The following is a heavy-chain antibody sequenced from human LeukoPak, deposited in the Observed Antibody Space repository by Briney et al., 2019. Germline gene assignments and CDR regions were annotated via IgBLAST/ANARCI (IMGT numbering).Heavy chain of an antibody. CDR1: GFTFSSYG. V-gene: IGHV3-30*18. Sequence: PGRSLRLSCAASGFTFSSYGMHWVRQAPGKGLEWVAVISYDGSNKYYADSVKGRFTISRDNSKNTLYLQMNSLRAEDTAVYYCAKGTKRGYCSSTSCYEGYHYYGMDVWGQGTTVTVSS. CDR3: AKGTKRGYCSSTSCYEGYHYYGMDV. J-gene: IGHJ6*02. D-gene: IGHD2-2*01. CDR2: ISYDGSNK.